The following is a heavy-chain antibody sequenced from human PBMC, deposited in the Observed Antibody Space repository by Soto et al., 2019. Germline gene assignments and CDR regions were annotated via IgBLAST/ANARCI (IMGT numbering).Heavy chain of an antibody. CDR2: IYPGDSDT. V-gene: IGHV5-51*01. J-gene: IGHJ4*02. CDR1: GFSFTAYW. CDR3: VSSADCSNGVCYRFDY. Sequence: PGESLKISCKGSGFSFTAYWIGWMRQMPGKGLEWMGFIYPGDSDTRYSPSFQGQVTISADKSISTAYLQWSSLQASDSAMYYCVSSADCSNGVCYRFDYSGQGTRGTVAS. D-gene: IGHD2-8*01.